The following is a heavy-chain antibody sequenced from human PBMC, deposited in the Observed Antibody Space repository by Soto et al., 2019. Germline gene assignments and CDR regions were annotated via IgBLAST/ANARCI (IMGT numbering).Heavy chain of an antibody. CDR1: GFTFSSYA. CDR3: ARDLGGGANWYYYDTGYYYGMDV. V-gene: IGHV3-30-3*01. CDR2: ISYDGSNK. D-gene: IGHD3-22*01. J-gene: IGHJ6*02. Sequence: QVQLVESGGGVVQPGRSLRLSCAASGFTFSSYAMHWVRQAPGKGLEWVAVISYDGSNKYYADSVKGRFTISRDNSKNTLYLQMNSLRAEDTAVYYCARDLGGGANWYYYDTGYYYGMDVWGQGTTVTVSS.